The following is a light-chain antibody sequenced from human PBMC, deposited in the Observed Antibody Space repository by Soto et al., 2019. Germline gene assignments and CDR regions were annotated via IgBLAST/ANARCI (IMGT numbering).Light chain of an antibody. CDR2: AAS. CDR1: QSISTY. V-gene: IGKV1-39*01. Sequence: DIQMTHSPSSLSASVGDRITITCRASQSISTYLNWYQQKPGKAPELLIYAASSLQSGAPSRFSGSGSGTDFTLTISSLQPEDFATYYCQQGFSTPVAFGQ. CDR3: QQGFSTPVA. J-gene: IGKJ2*01.